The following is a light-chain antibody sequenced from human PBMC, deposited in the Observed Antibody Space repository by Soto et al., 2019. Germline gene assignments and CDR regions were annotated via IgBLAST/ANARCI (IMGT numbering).Light chain of an antibody. Sequence: EIVLTQSPVTLSLSPGERATLSCRASQSISKYLAWYQQKSGQAPRLLIYDASNRASGIPARFTGSGSGTDFTLTIRSLEPEDFTVYYCQQRRNWRGTFGGGTKVEIK. CDR3: QQRRNWRGT. CDR2: DAS. V-gene: IGKV3-11*01. J-gene: IGKJ4*01. CDR1: QSISKY.